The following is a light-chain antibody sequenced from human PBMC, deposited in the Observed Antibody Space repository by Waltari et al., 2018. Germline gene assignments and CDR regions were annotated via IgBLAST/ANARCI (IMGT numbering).Light chain of an antibody. Sequence: DIVLTQSPDSLAGSLGERATINCKSSQSIFSSFNSKKYIAWYQQKPGQPPKLLINWASARGSGVPERFSGSGSETDFTLTISSLQAEDVAVYYCHHYYIPPLTFGQGTRLEIK. CDR2: WAS. J-gene: IGKJ5*01. CDR3: HHYYIPPLT. V-gene: IGKV4-1*01. CDR1: QSIFSSFNSKKY.